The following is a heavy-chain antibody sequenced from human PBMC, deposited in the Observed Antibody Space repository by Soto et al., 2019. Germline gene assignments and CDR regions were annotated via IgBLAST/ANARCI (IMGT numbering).Heavy chain of an antibody. D-gene: IGHD6-6*01. CDR3: ARQASEGYSSSPFRF. Sequence: QLQLQESGPGLVKPSETLSLTCTVSGGPITSGSYYWGWIRQPPGKGLEWIGSIYYSGRTCYKPSLRSRVTISIDTSRNQFSLKVNCVTAADTAVYYCARQASEGYSSSPFRFWGQGTLVTVSS. V-gene: IGHV4-39*01. CDR2: IYYSGRT. CDR1: GGPITSGSYY. J-gene: IGHJ1*01.